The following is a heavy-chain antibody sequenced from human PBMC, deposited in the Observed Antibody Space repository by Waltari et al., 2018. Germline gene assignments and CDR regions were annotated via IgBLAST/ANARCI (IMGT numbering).Heavy chain of an antibody. Sequence: QVQLVQSGAEVKKPGSSVKVSCKASGGTFSSYAISWVRQAPGQGLEWMGGIIPIFGTANYAQKFQGRVTITTDESTSTAYMELSSLRSEDTAMYYCAREGDYYDSSGYYYFDYWGQGTLVTVSS. CDR2: IIPIFGTA. V-gene: IGHV1-69*05. D-gene: IGHD3-22*01. CDR3: AREGDYYDSSGYYYFDY. J-gene: IGHJ4*02. CDR1: GGTFSSYA.